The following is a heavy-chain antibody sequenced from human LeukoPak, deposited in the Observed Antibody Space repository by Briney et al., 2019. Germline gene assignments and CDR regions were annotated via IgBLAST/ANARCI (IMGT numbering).Heavy chain of an antibody. V-gene: IGHV3-48*03. CDR1: GFTLSSYE. Sequence: PGGSLRLSCPASGFTLSSYEMNRVRQAPGKGLEWLSYINSGTTIYNADSVRGRFTISRDNAKNSLYLQMNNLRAEDTAVYYCSRVWREHSGLLYYFDFWGLGTLVTVSS. D-gene: IGHD1-26*01. CDR3: SRVWREHSGLLYYFDF. J-gene: IGHJ4*02. CDR2: INSGTTI.